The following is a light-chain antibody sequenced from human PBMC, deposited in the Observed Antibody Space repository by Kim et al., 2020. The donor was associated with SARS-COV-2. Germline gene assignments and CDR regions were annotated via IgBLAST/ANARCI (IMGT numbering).Light chain of an antibody. J-gene: IGLJ3*02. CDR3: SAWDDSLNGRL. V-gene: IGLV1-44*01. CDR2: SNS. CDR1: SSNIGSYT. Sequence: GQRVTISCSESSSNIGSYTVNWYQQLPGTAPKLLIYSNSQRPSGVPDRFSGSKSGTSASLVISGLRSEDEADYYCSAWDDSLNGRLYGGGTQLTVL.